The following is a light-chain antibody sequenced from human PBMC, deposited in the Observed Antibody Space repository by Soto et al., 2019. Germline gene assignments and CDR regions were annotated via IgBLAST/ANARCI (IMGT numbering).Light chain of an antibody. CDR3: SSYGASSTL. V-gene: IGLV2-14*03. Sequence: QSVLTQPSSVSWSPWQSITIPCPGNSGDIGLYNHVSWYQQHPGKAPKLLIYDVSYRPSGISDRFSGSKSGNTASLTISGLQPEDEADYYCSSYGASSTLFGGGTKVTVL. J-gene: IGLJ2*01. CDR1: SGDIGLYNH. CDR2: DVS.